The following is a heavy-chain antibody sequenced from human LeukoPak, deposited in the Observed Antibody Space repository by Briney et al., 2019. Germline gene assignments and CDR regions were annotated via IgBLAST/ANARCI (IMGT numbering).Heavy chain of an antibody. D-gene: IGHD6-13*01. CDR2: ISWDGGSK. Sequence: GRSLRLSCAASGFTFDDYTMHWVRQAPGKGLEWVSVISWDGGSKGYADSVKGRFTISRDNAKNSLYLQMNSLRAEDTALYYCAKDSRSSWFNWFDPWGQGPLVTVSS. J-gene: IGHJ5*02. CDR1: GFTFDDYT. V-gene: IGHV3-9*01. CDR3: AKDSRSSWFNWFDP.